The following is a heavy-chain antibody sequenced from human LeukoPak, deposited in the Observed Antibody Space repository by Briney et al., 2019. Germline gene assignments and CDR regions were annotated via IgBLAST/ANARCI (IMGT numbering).Heavy chain of an antibody. CDR3: ARLGIVGAKGLDY. V-gene: IGHV4-59*08. CDR1: GGSISSYY. Sequence: SETLSLTCTVSGGSISSYYWSWIRQPPGKGLEWIGYIYYSGSTNYNPSLKSRVTISVDTSKNQFSLKLSSVTAADTAVYYCARLGIVGAKGLDYWGQGTLVAVSS. CDR2: IYYSGST. D-gene: IGHD1-26*01. J-gene: IGHJ4*02.